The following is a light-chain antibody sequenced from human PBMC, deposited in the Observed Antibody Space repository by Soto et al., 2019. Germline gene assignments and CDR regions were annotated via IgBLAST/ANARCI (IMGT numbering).Light chain of an antibody. Sequence: EIVMTQSPATLSVSPGERATLSCRASQSVSSNLAWYQQKPGQAPRLLIYGASTRATGIPARFSGSGSGTEFTLTISSLQSEDFAVYYCHQHGSVPYTFGQGTRLEI. V-gene: IGKV3-15*01. CDR2: GAS. J-gene: IGKJ2*01. CDR1: QSVSSN. CDR3: HQHGSVPYT.